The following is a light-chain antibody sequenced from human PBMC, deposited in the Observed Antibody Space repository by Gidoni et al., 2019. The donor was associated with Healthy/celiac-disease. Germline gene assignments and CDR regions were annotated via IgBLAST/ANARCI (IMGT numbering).Light chain of an antibody. CDR1: QTVSSSD. CDR2: GAS. V-gene: IGKV3-20*01. CDR3: QHYGSSPPIT. Sequence: EIVLTQSPGTLSLSPGERATLSCRASQTVSSSDLAWYQQKPGQAPRLLIYGASSSATGIPNRFSGSVSGTDFTLTISRLEPEDFAVYYCQHYGSSPPITFGHGTRLEIK. J-gene: IGKJ5*01.